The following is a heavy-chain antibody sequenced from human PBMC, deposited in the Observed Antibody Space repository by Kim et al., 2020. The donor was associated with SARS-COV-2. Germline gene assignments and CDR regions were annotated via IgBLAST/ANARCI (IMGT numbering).Heavy chain of an antibody. J-gene: IGHJ5*02. CDR1: GGSITSDNW. D-gene: IGHD4-17*01. CDR3: ASRTSTVTTRWFAP. Sequence: SETLSLTCAVSGGSITSDNWWSWVRQPPGKGLEWIGEIYHSGTTIYNPSLRSRITVSVDKSKNHFSLSLSSVTAADTAVYYCASRTSTVTTRWFAPWGQGTLVTFSS. CDR2: IYHSGTT. V-gene: IGHV4-4*02.